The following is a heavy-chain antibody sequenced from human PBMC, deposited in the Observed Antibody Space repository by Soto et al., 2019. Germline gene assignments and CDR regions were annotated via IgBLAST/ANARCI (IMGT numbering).Heavy chain of an antibody. V-gene: IGHV3-30*18. J-gene: IGHJ6*02. CDR1: GFTFSSYG. D-gene: IGHD5-12*01. CDR3: AKVLKDVDIVATIWEGDYFYGMDV. CDR2: ISYDGSNK. Sequence: QVQLVESGGGVVQPGRSLRLSCAASGFTFSSYGMHWVRQAPGKGLEWVAVISYDGSNKYYADSVKGRFTISRDNSKNTLYLQMNSLRAEDTAVYYCAKVLKDVDIVATIWEGDYFYGMDVWGQGTTVTVSS.